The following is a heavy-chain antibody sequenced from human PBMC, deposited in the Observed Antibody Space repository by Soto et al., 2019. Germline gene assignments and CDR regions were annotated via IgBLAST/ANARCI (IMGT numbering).Heavy chain of an antibody. Sequence: QVQLVESGGGVVQPGRSLRLSCAASGITFSSFGVHWVRQAPGKGLEWVAVISYDGSNKYYADSVKGRFTISRDNSKNTLYLQMNSLRAEDTAVYYCAKDRGSSEYYYYGMDVWCQGTTVTVSS. V-gene: IGHV3-30*18. CDR1: GITFSSFG. D-gene: IGHD6-19*01. CDR3: AKDRGSSEYYYYGMDV. J-gene: IGHJ6*02. CDR2: ISYDGSNK.